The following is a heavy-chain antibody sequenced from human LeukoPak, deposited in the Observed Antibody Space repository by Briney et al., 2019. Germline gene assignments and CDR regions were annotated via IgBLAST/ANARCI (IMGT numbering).Heavy chain of an antibody. CDR2: INPNSGGT. V-gene: IGHV1-2*04. Sequence: ASVKVSCKASGYTFTGYYMHWVRQAPGQGLEWMGWINPNSGGTNYAQKFQGWVTMTRDTSISTAYMELSRLRSDDTAVYYCARGLTVLRFLEWLVFGYWGQGTLVTVSS. D-gene: IGHD3-3*01. J-gene: IGHJ4*02. CDR3: ARGLTVLRFLEWLVFGY. CDR1: GYTFTGYY.